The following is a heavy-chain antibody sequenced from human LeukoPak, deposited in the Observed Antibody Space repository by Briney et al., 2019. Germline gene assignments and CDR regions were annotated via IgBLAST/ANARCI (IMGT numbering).Heavy chain of an antibody. CDR3: AKAPVAMATITVTDY. CDR1: GFTFSSYA. D-gene: IGHD5-24*01. V-gene: IGHV3-23*01. Sequence: GGSLRLSCAVSGFTFSSYAMRWVRQAPGKGLEWVSAISGSGGSTYYADSVKGRFTISRDNSKNTLYLQLNSLRAEDTAVYYFAKAPVAMATITVTDYWGQGTLVTVSS. J-gene: IGHJ4*02. CDR2: ISGSGGST.